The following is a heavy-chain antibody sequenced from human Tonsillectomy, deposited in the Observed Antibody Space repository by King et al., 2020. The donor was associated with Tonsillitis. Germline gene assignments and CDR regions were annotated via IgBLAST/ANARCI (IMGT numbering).Heavy chain of an antibody. CDR3: ARGGGCQVSRMDFDY. CDR2: INHSGST. CDR1: GGSFSGYY. D-gene: IGHD3-10*01. J-gene: IGHJ4*02. Sequence: VQLQQWGAGLLKPSETLSLTCAVYGGSFSGYYWSWIRQPPGKGLEWIGEINHSGSTNYNPSLKSRVTVSVDTSKNQFSLKLSSVTAADTAVYYCARGGGCQVSRMDFDYWGQGTLVTVSS. V-gene: IGHV4-34*01.